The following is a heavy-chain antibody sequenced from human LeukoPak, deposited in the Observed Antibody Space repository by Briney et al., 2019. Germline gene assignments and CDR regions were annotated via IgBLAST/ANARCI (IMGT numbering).Heavy chain of an antibody. CDR3: ANIEMATITGFDY. CDR1: GFTFSSYA. V-gene: IGHV3-23*01. Sequence: GGSLRLSCAASGFTFSSYAMSWVRQAPGKGLEWVSAISGSGGSTYYADSVKGRFTISRDNSKNTLYLQMNNLRAEDTAVYYCANIEMATITGFDYWGQGTLVTVSS. D-gene: IGHD5-24*01. CDR2: ISGSGGST. J-gene: IGHJ4*02.